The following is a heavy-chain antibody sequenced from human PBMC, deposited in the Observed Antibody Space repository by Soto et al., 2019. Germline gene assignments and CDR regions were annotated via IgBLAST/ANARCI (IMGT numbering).Heavy chain of an antibody. D-gene: IGHD3-22*01. V-gene: IGHV3-23*01. CDR1: GFTFRNDG. Sequence: VGSLRLSCAASGFTFRNDGMSWVRQTPGRGLEWVSSISGSGGNTYYADSVKGRSTISRDNSKNTLYLQMNSLRAEDTAIYYCAKGQGRSGKWLFKYWGQGTLVTVSS. CDR2: ISGSGGNT. J-gene: IGHJ4*02. CDR3: AKGQGRSGKWLFKY.